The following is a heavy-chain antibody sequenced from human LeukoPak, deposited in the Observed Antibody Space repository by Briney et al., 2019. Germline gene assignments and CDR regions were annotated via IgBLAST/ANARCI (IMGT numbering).Heavy chain of an antibody. CDR2: ISGNGGST. V-gene: IGHV3-23*01. Sequence: GGSLRLSCAASGFTFSSYAMSWVRQAPGKGLEWVSAISGNGGSTYYADSVKGRFTISRDNSKNTLYMQMNSLRAEDTAVYYCAKRTTVTTNLDYWGQRTLVTVSS. J-gene: IGHJ4*02. CDR3: AKRTTVTTNLDY. D-gene: IGHD4-17*01. CDR1: GFTFSSYA.